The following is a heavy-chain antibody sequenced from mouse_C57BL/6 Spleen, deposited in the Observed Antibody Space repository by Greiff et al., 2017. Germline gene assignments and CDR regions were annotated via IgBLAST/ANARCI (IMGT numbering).Heavy chain of an antibody. D-gene: IGHD2-5*01. V-gene: IGHV2-2*01. CDR3: ARPAYYSNPYAMDY. J-gene: IGHJ4*01. Sequence: VKLQESGPGLVQPSQSLSITCTVSGFSLTSYGVHWVRQSPGKGLEWLGVIWSGGSTDYNAAFISRLSISKDNSKSQVFFKMNSLQADDTAIYYCARPAYYSNPYAMDYWGQGTSVTVSS. CDR1: GFSLTSYG. CDR2: IWSGGST.